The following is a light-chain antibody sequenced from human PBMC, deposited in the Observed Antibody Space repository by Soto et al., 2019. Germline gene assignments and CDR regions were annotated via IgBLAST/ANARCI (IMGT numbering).Light chain of an antibody. V-gene: IGKV1-9*01. CDR2: AAS. Sequence: DIQLTQSPSFLSASVGDRVTITCRASQGINDYLAWYQQKTGKAPNLLIFAASTFQSDVPSRFIGSASGTEFTLTISSLQPEDFATYYCQQFNTYPLTFGGGTKVEVK. CDR3: QQFNTYPLT. CDR1: QGINDY. J-gene: IGKJ4*01.